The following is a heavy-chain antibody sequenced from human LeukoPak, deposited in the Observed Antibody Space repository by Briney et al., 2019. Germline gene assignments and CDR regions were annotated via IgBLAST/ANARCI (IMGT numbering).Heavy chain of an antibody. CDR3: GRGNKSFDP. Sequence: GASVKVSCKASGYTFTGYYVHWVRQAPGQGLEWMGWINPNTGGTNYAQKFQGRVTMTKDTSTNAAYMELNKLTSDDTAVYYCGRGNKSFDPWGQRTLVTVSS. J-gene: IGHJ5*02. V-gene: IGHV1-2*02. CDR1: GYTFTGYY. CDR2: INPNTGGT.